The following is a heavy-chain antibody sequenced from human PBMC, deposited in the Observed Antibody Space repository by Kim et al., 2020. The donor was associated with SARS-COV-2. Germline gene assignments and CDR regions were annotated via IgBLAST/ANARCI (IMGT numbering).Heavy chain of an antibody. CDR3: ATGLVATIRSYVFIDY. D-gene: IGHD5-12*01. V-gene: IGHV1-24*01. J-gene: IGHJ4*02. CDR2: FDPEDGET. Sequence: ASVTVSCKVSGYTLTELSMHWVRQAPGKGLEWMGGFDPEDGETIYAQKFQGRVTMTEDTSTDTAYMELSSLRSEDTAVYYSATGLVATIRSYVFIDYWGQGTPVTVSS. CDR1: GYTLTELS.